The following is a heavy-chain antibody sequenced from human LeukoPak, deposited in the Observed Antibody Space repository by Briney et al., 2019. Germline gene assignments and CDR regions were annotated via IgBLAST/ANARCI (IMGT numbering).Heavy chain of an antibody. CDR2: ISSSGSTI. Sequence: PGGSLRLSCAASGFTFSSYSMNWVRQAPGKGLEWVSYISSSGSTIYYADSVKGRFTISRDNAKNSLYMQMNSLRAEDTAIYYCARTPYCSGGRCYSDRYYMDVWGKGTTVTISS. J-gene: IGHJ6*03. D-gene: IGHD2-15*01. CDR3: ARTPYCSGGRCYSDRYYMDV. CDR1: GFTFSSYS. V-gene: IGHV3-48*04.